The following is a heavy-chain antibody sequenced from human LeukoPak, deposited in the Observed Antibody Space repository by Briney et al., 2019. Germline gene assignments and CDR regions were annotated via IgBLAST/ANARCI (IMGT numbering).Heavy chain of an antibody. CDR1: GGTFSSYA. Sequence: SVKVSCKASGGTFSSYAISWVRQAPGQGLEWMGGIIPIFGTANHAQKFQGRVTITADESTSTAYMGLSSLRSEDTAVYYCARDPVIFQPDRDYCDSSGYAWGQGTLVTVSS. D-gene: IGHD3-22*01. V-gene: IGHV1-69*13. CDR3: ARDPVIFQPDRDYCDSSGYA. J-gene: IGHJ5*02. CDR2: IIPIFGTA.